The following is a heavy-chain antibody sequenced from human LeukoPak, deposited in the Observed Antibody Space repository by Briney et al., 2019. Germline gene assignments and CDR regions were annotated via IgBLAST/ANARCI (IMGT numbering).Heavy chain of an antibody. CDR2: IYYSGST. V-gene: IGHV4-31*03. CDR3: AREWRYCSSTSCFVWFDP. CDR1: GGSISSGGYY. J-gene: IGHJ5*02. Sequence: SETLSLTCTVSGGSISSGGYYWSWIRQHPGKGLEWIGYIYYSGSTYYNPPLKSRVTISVDTSKNQFSLKLSSVTAADTAVYYCAREWRYCSSTSCFVWFDPWGQGTLVTVSS. D-gene: IGHD2-2*01.